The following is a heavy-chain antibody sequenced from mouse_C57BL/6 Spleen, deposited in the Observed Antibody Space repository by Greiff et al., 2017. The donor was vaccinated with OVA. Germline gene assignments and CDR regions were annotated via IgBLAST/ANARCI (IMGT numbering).Heavy chain of an antibody. CDR3: AWGAY. Sequence: QVQLKESGAELARPGASVKLSCKASGYTFTSYGISWVKQRTGQGLEWIGEIYPRSGNTYYNEKFKGKATLTADKSSSTAYMELRSLTSADSAVYFCAWGAYWGQGTLVTVSA. J-gene: IGHJ3*01. CDR2: IYPRSGNT. V-gene: IGHV1-81*01. CDR1: GYTFTSYG.